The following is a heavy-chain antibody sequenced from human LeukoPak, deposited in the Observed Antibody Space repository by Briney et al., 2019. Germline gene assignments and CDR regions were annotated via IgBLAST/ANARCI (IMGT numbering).Heavy chain of an antibody. D-gene: IGHD4/OR15-4a*01. CDR3: ARELLNTLPLSYSMDV. CDR2: ISLSGSPI. V-gene: IGHV3-48*03. Sequence: GKSLRLSCAASGFTFRSHNFHWVRQAPGKGLEWISYISLSGSPIYYADSVKGRFTISRDNAKNSLYLQMNSLRAEDTAVYYCARELLNTLPLSYSMDVWGKGATVIVSS. CDR1: GFTFRSHN. J-gene: IGHJ6*03.